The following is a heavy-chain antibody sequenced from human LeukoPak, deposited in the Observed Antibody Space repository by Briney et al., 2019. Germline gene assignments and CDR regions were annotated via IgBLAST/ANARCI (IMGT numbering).Heavy chain of an antibody. D-gene: IGHD6-13*01. CDR1: GFTFSNFG. CDR2: ISSTTYI. Sequence: GGSLRLSCAASGFTFSNFGMNWVRQAPGKGLEWVSSISSTTYIYYADSVKGRFTISRDNAKNSVSLQMNSLRAEDTAVYYCARVPGIAAPHNHIDYWGQGTLVTVSS. J-gene: IGHJ4*02. V-gene: IGHV3-21*06. CDR3: ARVPGIAAPHNHIDY.